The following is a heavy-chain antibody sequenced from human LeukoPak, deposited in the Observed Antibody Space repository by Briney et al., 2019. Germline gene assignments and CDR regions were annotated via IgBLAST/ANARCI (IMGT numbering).Heavy chain of an antibody. CDR2: IYDSGTT. Sequence: SETLSLTCTVSGDSISRGGYYWSWIRQHPGKGLEWIGYIYDSGTTYYNPSLKSRLTISVDTSKNQFSLKLRSLTAADTAVYYCARGGDRRGFDYWGQGTLVTVSS. J-gene: IGHJ4*02. CDR1: GDSISRGGYY. D-gene: IGHD1-14*01. CDR3: ARGGDRRGFDY. V-gene: IGHV4-31*03.